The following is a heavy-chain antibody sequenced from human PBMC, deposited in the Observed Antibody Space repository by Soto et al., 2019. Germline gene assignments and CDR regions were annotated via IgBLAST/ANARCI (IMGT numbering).Heavy chain of an antibody. Sequence: EVQLVESGGGLVQPGGSLRLSCAASGCTISSNWMHWVRRVPGRGLVWVARINTDGSSTSYVDSVEGRFTISRDNAKNILYLQMNSLRVEDTAVYYCARDGEGFWGQGTLVTVSS. CDR1: GCTISSNW. CDR2: INTDGSST. J-gene: IGHJ4*02. V-gene: IGHV3-74*01. CDR3: ARDGEGF. D-gene: IGHD2-21*01.